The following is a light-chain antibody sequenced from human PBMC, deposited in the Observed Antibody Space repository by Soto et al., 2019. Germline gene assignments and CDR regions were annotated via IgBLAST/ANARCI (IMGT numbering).Light chain of an antibody. V-gene: IGKV1-6*01. Sequence: QMTQSPSSLSASVGDRVTITCRANQDIRKDLAWYQQKPGKAPHMLIYGVSTLQTGVASRFSGSGSATDFTLTISSLQPEDSGAYYCLQDYNYPFTFGQGTKVDIK. CDR1: QDIRKD. J-gene: IGKJ2*01. CDR2: GVS. CDR3: LQDYNYPFT.